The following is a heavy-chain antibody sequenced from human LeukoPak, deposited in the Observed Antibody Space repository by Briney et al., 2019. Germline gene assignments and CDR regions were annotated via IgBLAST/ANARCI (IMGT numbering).Heavy chain of an antibody. J-gene: IGHJ4*02. CDR3: ARRAGAYSHPYDY. V-gene: IGHV3-66*04. CDR1: GFTVSSNY. D-gene: IGHD4/OR15-4a*01. CDR2: IYSGGST. Sequence: GALRLSCAASGFTVSSNYMSWVRQAPGKGLEWVSVIYSGGSTYYADSVKGRFTISRDNSKNTLHLQMNSLRAEDTAVYYCARRAGAYSHPYDYWGQGTLVTVSS.